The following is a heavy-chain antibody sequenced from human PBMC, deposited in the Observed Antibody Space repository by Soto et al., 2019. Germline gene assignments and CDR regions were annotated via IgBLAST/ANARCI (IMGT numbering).Heavy chain of an antibody. Sequence: PSETLSLTCTVSGGYISSSSYYWGWIRQPPGKGLEWIGSIYYSGSTYYNPSLKSRVTISVDTSKNQFSLKLSSVTAADTAVYYCARGISVVVAATGYFDYWGQGTLVTVSS. CDR1: GGYISSSSYY. CDR2: IYYSGST. CDR3: ARGISVVVAATGYFDY. J-gene: IGHJ4*02. D-gene: IGHD2-15*01. V-gene: IGHV4-39*01.